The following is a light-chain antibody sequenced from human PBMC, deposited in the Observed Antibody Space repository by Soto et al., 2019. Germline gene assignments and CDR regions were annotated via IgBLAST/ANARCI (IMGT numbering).Light chain of an antibody. CDR2: EGS. Sequence: QSALTQPPSASGTPGQRVTISCSGSSSNIGSNYVYWYQQHPGKAPKLMIYEGSKRPSGVSNRFSGSKSGNTASLTISGLQAEDEADYYCCSYAGSSTYVFGTGTKVTVL. CDR1: SSNIGSNY. J-gene: IGLJ1*01. CDR3: CSYAGSSTYV. V-gene: IGLV2-23*01.